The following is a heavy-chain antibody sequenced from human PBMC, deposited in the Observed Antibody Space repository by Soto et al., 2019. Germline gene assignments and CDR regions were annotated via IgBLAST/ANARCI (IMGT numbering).Heavy chain of an antibody. CDR1: GFTFSSYG. Sequence: GGSLRLSCAASGFTFSSYGMHWVHQAPGKGLEWVAVISYDGSNKYYADSVKGRFTISRDNSKNTLYLQMNSLRAEDTAVYYCAKSPYYYGSGNGYYFDYWGQGTLVTVSS. J-gene: IGHJ4*02. V-gene: IGHV3-30*18. CDR3: AKSPYYYGSGNGYYFDY. CDR2: ISYDGSNK. D-gene: IGHD3-10*01.